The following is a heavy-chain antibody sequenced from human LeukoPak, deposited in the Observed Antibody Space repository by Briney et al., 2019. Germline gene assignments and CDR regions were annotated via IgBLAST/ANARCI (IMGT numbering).Heavy chain of an antibody. CDR3: AKGGTVSTPNYFDY. Sequence: PGGSLRLSCAASGFIFEDYGMSWVRQAPGKGLEWVSGIDYNGATTGYADSVKGRFTISRDNSKNTLYLQMNSLRAEDTAVYYCAKGGTVSTPNYFDYWGQGTLVTVPS. D-gene: IGHD2/OR15-2a*01. CDR2: IDYNGATT. V-gene: IGHV3-20*04. CDR1: GFIFEDYG. J-gene: IGHJ4*02.